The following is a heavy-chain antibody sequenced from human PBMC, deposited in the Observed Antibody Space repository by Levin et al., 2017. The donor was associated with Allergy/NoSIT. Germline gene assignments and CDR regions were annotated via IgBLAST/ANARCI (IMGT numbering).Heavy chain of an antibody. Sequence: GESLKISCAASGFTFSSYSMNWVRQAPGKGLEWVSSISSSSSYIYYADSVKGRFTISRDNAKNSLYLQMNSLRAEDTAVYYCARAGYYYDSSGYYYFDYWGQGTLVTVSS. J-gene: IGHJ4*02. CDR2: ISSSSSYI. CDR1: GFTFSSYS. V-gene: IGHV3-21*01. CDR3: ARAGYYYDSSGYYYFDY. D-gene: IGHD3-22*01.